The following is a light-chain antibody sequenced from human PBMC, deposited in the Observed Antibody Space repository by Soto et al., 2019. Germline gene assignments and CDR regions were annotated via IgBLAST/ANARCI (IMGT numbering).Light chain of an antibody. CDR3: QQYYSTPIT. J-gene: IGKJ5*01. CDR2: WAS. Sequence: DIVMTPSPDSLAVSLGETATINCKSSQSVLYSSNNKNYLAWYQQKPGQPPKLLIYWASTRESGVPDRFSGSGSGTDFTLTISSLQAEDVAVYYCQQYYSTPITFGQGTRLEIK. V-gene: IGKV4-1*01. CDR1: QSVLYSSNNKNY.